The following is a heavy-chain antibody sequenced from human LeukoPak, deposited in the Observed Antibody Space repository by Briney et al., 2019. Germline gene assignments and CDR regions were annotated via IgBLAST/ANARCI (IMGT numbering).Heavy chain of an antibody. CDR2: ISAYNGNT. CDR1: GYTFTSYG. Sequence: GASVKVSCKASGYTFTSYGISWVRQAPGQGLEWVGWISAYNGNTNYAQKLPGRVTMTTDTSTSTAYMELRSLRSDDTAVYYCARRPLSYYYYYMDVWGKGTTVTVSS. J-gene: IGHJ6*03. V-gene: IGHV1-18*01. CDR3: ARRPLSYYYYYMDV.